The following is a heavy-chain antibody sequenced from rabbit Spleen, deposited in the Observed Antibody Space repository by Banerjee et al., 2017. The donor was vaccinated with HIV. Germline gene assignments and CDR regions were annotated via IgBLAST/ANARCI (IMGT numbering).Heavy chain of an antibody. Sequence: QEQLVEYGGDLVQPGASLTLTCTASGFDFSAYTFMCWVRQAPGKGLEWIGYIDPVFGITYYANWVNGRFSISRENAQNTVFLQMTSLTAADTATYFCARDGAGGSYFALWGPGTLVTVS. CDR1: GFDFSAYT. D-gene: IGHD8-1*01. CDR2: IDPVFGIT. V-gene: IGHV1S47*01. CDR3: ARDGAGGSYFAL. J-gene: IGHJ4*01.